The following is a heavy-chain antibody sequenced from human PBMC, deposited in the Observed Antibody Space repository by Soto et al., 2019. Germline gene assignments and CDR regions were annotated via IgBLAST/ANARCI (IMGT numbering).Heavy chain of an antibody. CDR3: ARESEDLTSNFDY. V-gene: IGHV3-21*06. Sequence: GGSLRFSCAASGFTFTRYSMNWVRQAPGKGLEWVSSISSTTNYIYYGDSMKGRFTISRDNAKNSLYLEMNSLRAEDTAVYYCARESEDLTSNFDYWGQGTLVTVSS. CDR1: GFTFTRYS. J-gene: IGHJ4*02. CDR2: ISSTTNYI.